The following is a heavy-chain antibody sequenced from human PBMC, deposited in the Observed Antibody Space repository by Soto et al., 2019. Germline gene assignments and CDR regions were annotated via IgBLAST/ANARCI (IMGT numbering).Heavy chain of an antibody. Sequence: GESLKISCKGSGYSFSNYWIGWVRQMPGKGLESMGTTYPDDSDTTYNPSFQGQATLSADKSLNTAYLQCSSLKASDTAIYYCARRGWSSGGDIINFWGQGPLVTVS. CDR1: GYSFSNYW. J-gene: IGHJ4*02. V-gene: IGHV5-51*01. CDR2: TYPDDSDT. CDR3: ARRGWSSGGDIINF. D-gene: IGHD5-12*01.